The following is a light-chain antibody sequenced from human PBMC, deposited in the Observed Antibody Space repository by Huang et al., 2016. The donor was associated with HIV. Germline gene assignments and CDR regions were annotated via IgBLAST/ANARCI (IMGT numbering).Light chain of an antibody. CDR1: QTISSNY. CDR2: GTS. CDR3: QQYGNSPPYT. V-gene: IGKV3-20*01. Sequence: EVVLTPSPGTLSLSPGERATLSGRARQTISSNYFAWYQQKPGPAPRLLIYGTSNRSTCIPDRCSGSGSGTDCTLTISRLEPEDFAVYYCQQYGNSPPYTFGQGTTLDIK. J-gene: IGKJ2*01.